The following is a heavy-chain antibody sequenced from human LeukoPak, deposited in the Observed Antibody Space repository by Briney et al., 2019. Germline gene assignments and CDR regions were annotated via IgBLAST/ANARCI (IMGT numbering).Heavy chain of an antibody. CDR2: INPNSGGT. Sequence: GASVKVSCKASGYTFAGYHVHWVRQAPGQGLEWMGWINPNSGGTNSAQKFQGRVTMTRDTSISTAYMELSGLTSDDTAICYCTRDRPYTATMWFDTWGQGTLVTVSS. J-gene: IGHJ5*02. D-gene: IGHD5-18*01. V-gene: IGHV1-2*02. CDR3: TRDRPYTATMWFDT. CDR1: GYTFAGYH.